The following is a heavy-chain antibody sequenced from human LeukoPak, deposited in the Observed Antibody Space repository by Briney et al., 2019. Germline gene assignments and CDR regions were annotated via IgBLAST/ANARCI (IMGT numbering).Heavy chain of an antibody. V-gene: IGHV3-66*02. CDR3: ARDLGVVDDY. Sequence: GGSMRLCRAASGFTFGDYGMSWVRQAPGKGLEWVSVIYSGGSTYYADSVKGRFTISRDNSKNTLYLQMNSLRAEDTAVYYCARDLGVVDDYWGQGTLVTVSS. D-gene: IGHD3-3*01. CDR2: IYSGGST. CDR1: GFTFGDYG. J-gene: IGHJ4*02.